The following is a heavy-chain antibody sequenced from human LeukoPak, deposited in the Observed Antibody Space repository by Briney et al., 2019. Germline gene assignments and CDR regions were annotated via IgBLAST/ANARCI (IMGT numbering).Heavy chain of an antibody. D-gene: IGHD1-26*01. CDR2: IIPISGTT. Sequence: PSVKVSCRTSGGTFTTYAITWVQQAPGKGLEWLGKIIPISGTTNYAQKFQGRVTFTADESTSTAYMELSSLRSEDTALYYCARKLRLGGNWFDPWGQGTLVTVSS. V-gene: IGHV1-69*13. CDR3: ARKLRLGGNWFDP. CDR1: GGTFTTYA. J-gene: IGHJ5*02.